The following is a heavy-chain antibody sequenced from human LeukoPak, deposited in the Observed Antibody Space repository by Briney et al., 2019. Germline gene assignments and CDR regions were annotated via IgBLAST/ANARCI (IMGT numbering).Heavy chain of an antibody. V-gene: IGHV1-2*02. D-gene: IGHD3-9*01. Sequence: GASVKVSCKASGYTFTGYYMHWVRQAPGQGLEWMGWINPNSGGTNYAQKFQGRVTMTRDTSISTAYMELRSLRSDDTAVYYCVRGGQIRFFDWLSPNNAFDIWGQGTMVTVSP. CDR1: GYTFTGYY. CDR2: INPNSGGT. J-gene: IGHJ3*02. CDR3: VRGGQIRFFDWLSPNNAFDI.